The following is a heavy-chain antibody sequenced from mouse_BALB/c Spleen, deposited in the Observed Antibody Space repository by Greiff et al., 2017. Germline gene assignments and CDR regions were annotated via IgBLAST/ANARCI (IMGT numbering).Heavy chain of an antibody. D-gene: IGHD2-4*01. CDR1: GFTFNTYA. J-gene: IGHJ3*01. CDR3: VRHYDYDRVWFAY. V-gene: IGHV10-1*02. CDR2: IRSKSNNYAT. Sequence: EVQLVESGGGLVQPKGSLKLSCAASGFTFNTYAMNWVRQAPGKGLEWVARIRSKSNNYATYYADSVKDRFTISRDDSQSMLYLQMNNLKTEDTAMYYCVRHYDYDRVWFAYWGQGTLVTVSA.